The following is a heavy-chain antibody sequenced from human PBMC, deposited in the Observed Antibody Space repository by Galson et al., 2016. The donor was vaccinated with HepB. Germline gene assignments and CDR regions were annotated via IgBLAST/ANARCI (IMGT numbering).Heavy chain of an antibody. J-gene: IGHJ6*02. D-gene: IGHD6-19*01. CDR2: IKEDGSEK. CDR3: ARDLEVVAGHGMGV. Sequence: SLRLSCAVSAFTSSSRWMSWVRQAPGKGLEWLAIIKEDGSEKEYVDSVKGRFSISRDNVNNSLFLQMNNLRSEDTAVYYCARDLEVVAGHGMGVWGQGTTVTVSS. V-gene: IGHV3-7*03. CDR1: AFTSSSRW.